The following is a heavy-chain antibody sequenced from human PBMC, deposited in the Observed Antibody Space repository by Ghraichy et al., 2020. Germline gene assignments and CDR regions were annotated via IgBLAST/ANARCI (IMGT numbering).Heavy chain of an antibody. CDR3: ARDRSPYKRAIFGVGHFDY. V-gene: IGHV1-46*01. D-gene: IGHD3-3*01. J-gene: IGHJ4*02. Sequence: ASVKVSCKASGYTFTSYYMHWVRQAPGQGLEWMGIINPSGGSTSYAQKFQGRVTMTRDTSTSTVYMELSSLRSEDTAVYYCARDRSPYKRAIFGVGHFDYWGQGTLVTVSS. CDR2: INPSGGST. CDR1: GYTFTSYY.